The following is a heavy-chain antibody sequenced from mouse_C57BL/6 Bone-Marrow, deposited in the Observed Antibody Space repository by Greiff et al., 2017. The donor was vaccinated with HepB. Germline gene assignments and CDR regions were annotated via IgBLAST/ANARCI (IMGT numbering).Heavy chain of an antibody. CDR3: AVYYGSSLFDY. J-gene: IGHJ2*01. CDR2: INPSNGGT. D-gene: IGHD1-1*01. CDR1: GYTFTSYW. Sequence: QVQLQQPGTELVKPGASVKLSCKASGYTFTSYWMHWVKQRPGQGLEWIGNINPSNGGTNYNEKFKSKATLTVDKSSSTAYMQISSRTSEDSAVYCCAVYYGSSLFDYWGQGTTLTVSS. V-gene: IGHV1-53*01.